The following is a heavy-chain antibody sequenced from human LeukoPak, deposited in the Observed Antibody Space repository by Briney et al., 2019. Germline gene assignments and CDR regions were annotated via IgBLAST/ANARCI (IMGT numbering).Heavy chain of an antibody. CDR3: VRDYYSRMDV. Sequence: GRSLRLSCAASGFTFSSYGMHWVRQAPGKGLEWVAVIWYDGSNRNYADSVKGRFTISRENSKNTLNLQMSSLRAEDTAVYYCVRDYYSRMDVWGQGTTVTVSS. V-gene: IGHV3-33*01. CDR1: GFTFSSYG. J-gene: IGHJ6*02. CDR2: IWYDGSNR.